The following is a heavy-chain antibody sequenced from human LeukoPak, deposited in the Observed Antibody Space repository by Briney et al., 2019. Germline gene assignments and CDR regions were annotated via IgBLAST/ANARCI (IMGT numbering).Heavy chain of an antibody. J-gene: IGHJ4*02. D-gene: IGHD5-18*01. CDR3: ARLGHSYGSFDY. CDR1: GYSFTSYW. V-gene: IGHV5-51*01. Sequence: GESLQISCQASGYSFTSYWIGWVRPMPGKGLEWMGIIYPGDSDTRYSPSFQGQVTISADKSISTAYLQWSSLKASDTAMYYCARLGHSYGSFDYWGQGTLVTVSS. CDR2: IYPGDSDT.